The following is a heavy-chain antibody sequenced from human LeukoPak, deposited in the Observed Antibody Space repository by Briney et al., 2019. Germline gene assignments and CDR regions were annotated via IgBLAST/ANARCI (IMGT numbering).Heavy chain of an antibody. D-gene: IGHD2-15*01. CDR2: ISAYNGNT. Sequence: ASVKVSCKASGYTFTSYGISWVRQAPGQGLEWMGWISAYNGNTKYAQKLQGRATMTTDTSTSTAYMELRSLRSDDTAVYYCARDRGGYCSGGSCYSDAFDIWGQGTMVTVSS. J-gene: IGHJ3*02. CDR1: GYTFTSYG. V-gene: IGHV1-18*01. CDR3: ARDRGGYCSGGSCYSDAFDI.